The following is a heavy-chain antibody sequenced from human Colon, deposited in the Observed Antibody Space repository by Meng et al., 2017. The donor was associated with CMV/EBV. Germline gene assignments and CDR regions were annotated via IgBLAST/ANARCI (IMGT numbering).Heavy chain of an antibody. Sequence: GGSLRLSCAASGFTFSSYSMNWVRQAPGKGLEWVAKIKHDGVEKYYVDSVRGRFTISRDNARNSLYLQMNSLGADDTAVYYCARDGGWYEYYFDYWGQGILVTVSS. CDR3: ARDGGWYEYYFDY. CDR2: IKHDGVEK. CDR1: GFTFSSYS. D-gene: IGHD6-13*01. V-gene: IGHV3-7*01. J-gene: IGHJ4*02.